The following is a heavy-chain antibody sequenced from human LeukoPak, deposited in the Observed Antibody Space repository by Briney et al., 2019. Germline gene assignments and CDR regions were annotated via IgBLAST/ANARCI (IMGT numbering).Heavy chain of an antibody. CDR1: GYTFTNFG. CDR2: ISAYDGNT. J-gene: IGHJ3*02. CDR3: ARDDYGDYPTAFDI. D-gene: IGHD4-17*01. V-gene: IGHV1-18*01. Sequence: ASVKVSRKASGYTFTNFGISWVRQAPGQGLEWMGWISAYDGNTNYAQKLQGRVTMTTDTSTYTAYMELRSLTSDDTAVYYCARDDYGDYPTAFDIWGQGTMVTVSS.